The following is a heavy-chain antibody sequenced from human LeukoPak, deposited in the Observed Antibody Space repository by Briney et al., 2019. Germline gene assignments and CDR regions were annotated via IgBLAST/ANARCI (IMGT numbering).Heavy chain of an antibody. Sequence: GGSLRLSCAASGFTFSSYWMSWVRQAPGKGLEWVANIKQDGSEKYYVDSVKGRFTISRDNAKNSLYLQMNSLRAEDTAVYYCARERHSGVGAFDIWGQGTMVTVSS. J-gene: IGHJ3*02. CDR3: ARERHSGVGAFDI. CDR2: IKQDGSEK. D-gene: IGHD2-21*01. V-gene: IGHV3-7*01. CDR1: GFTFSSYW.